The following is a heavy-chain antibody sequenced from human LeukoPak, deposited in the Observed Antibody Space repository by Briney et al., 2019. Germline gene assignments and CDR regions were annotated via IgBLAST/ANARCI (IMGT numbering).Heavy chain of an antibody. CDR1: GFTFSNYG. V-gene: IGHV3-23*01. Sequence: SGGSLRLSCVASGFTFSNYGMSWVRQAPGKGLEWVSGISGSTGNLYYEDSVRGRFTISRDNSKSTLYLQMNSLRPEDTATYYCAKDRSFYGAPWYLDIWGRGTLVTVSP. CDR3: AKDRSFYGAPWYLDI. J-gene: IGHJ2*01. CDR2: ISGSTGNL. D-gene: IGHD4-17*01.